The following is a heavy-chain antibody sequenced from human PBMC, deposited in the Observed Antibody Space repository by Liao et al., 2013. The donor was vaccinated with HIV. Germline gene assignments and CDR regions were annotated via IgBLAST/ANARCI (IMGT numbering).Heavy chain of an antibody. Sequence: QLQLQESGPGLVKPSETLSLTCSVSGASISSSSYYWGWIRQPPGKGLEWIGSMDHSGNTYDNPSLKSRVTRSVDTSKNQFSLKLSSVTVADTAVYYCARADHWNHYYYYIDVWGKGTTVTVSS. CDR1: GASISSSSYY. V-gene: IGHV4-39*07. CDR2: MDHSGNT. CDR3: ARADHWNHYYYYIDV. J-gene: IGHJ6*03. D-gene: IGHD1-1*01.